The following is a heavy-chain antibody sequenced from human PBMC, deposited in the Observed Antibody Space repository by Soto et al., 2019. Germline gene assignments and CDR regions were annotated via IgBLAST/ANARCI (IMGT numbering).Heavy chain of an antibody. CDR2: IWYDGSNK. CDR1: GFTFSSYG. D-gene: IGHD3-22*01. Sequence: LRLSCAACGFTFSSYGMHWVRQAPGKGLEWVAVIWYDGSNKYYADSVKGRFTISRDNSKNTLYLQMYSLRAEDTAVYYCARDWSSQAPTYYYDSSGLIWGQGTMVTVSS. V-gene: IGHV3-33*01. CDR3: ARDWSSQAPTYYYDSSGLI. J-gene: IGHJ3*02.